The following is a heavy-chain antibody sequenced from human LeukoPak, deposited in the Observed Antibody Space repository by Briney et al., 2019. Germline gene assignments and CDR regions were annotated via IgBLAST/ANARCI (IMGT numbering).Heavy chain of an antibody. Sequence: SETLSLTCTVSGGSISSYYWSWIRQPPGKGLEWIGYIYYSGSTNYNPSLKSRVTISVDTSKNQSSLKLSSVTAADTAVYYCARDLPADVDTPAFDIWGKGTMVTVSS. V-gene: IGHV4-59*01. CDR1: GGSISSYY. J-gene: IGHJ3*02. CDR3: ARDLPADVDTPAFDI. D-gene: IGHD5-18*01. CDR2: IYYSGST.